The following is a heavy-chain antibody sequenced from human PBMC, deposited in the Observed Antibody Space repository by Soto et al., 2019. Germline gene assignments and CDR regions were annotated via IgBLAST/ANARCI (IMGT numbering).Heavy chain of an antibody. J-gene: IGHJ6*02. CDR3: AKDRSHRAGFYVYYYGMDV. CDR1: GFTFSSYA. D-gene: IGHD3-16*01. CDR2: ISGSGGST. Sequence: PGGSLRLSCAASGFTFSSYAMSWVRQAPGKGLEWVSAISGSGGSTYYADSVKGRFTISRDNSKNTLYLQMNSLRAEDTAVYYCAKDRSHRAGFYVYYYGMDVWGQGTTVTVYS. V-gene: IGHV3-23*01.